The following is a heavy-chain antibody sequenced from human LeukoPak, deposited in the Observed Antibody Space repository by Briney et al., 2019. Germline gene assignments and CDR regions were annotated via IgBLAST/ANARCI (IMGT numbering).Heavy chain of an antibody. D-gene: IGHD2-2*01. J-gene: IGHJ4*02. CDR2: IYTSGST. V-gene: IGHV4-61*02. CDR3: ASMQLGYCSSTSCSQQDY. CDR1: GGSISSGSYY. Sequence: TLSLTCTVSGGSISSGSYYWSWIRQPAGKGLEWIGRIYTSGSTNYNPSLKSRVTISVDTSKNQFSLKLSSVTAADTAVYYCASMQLGYCSSTSCSQQDYWGQGTLVTASS.